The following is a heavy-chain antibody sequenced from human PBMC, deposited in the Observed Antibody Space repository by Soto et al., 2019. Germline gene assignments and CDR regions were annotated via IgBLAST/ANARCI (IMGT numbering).Heavy chain of an antibody. V-gene: IGHV4-39*01. Sequence: SETLSLTCAVSGGSISTYNYYWGWIRQPPGKGLEWIGSIDYSGSTYYNPSLKSRVTISXXXSXNXFXLXXXSGTXADTAVYYCARRRTSYGMDVWGQGTTVTVSS. CDR3: ARRRTSYGMDV. CDR1: GGSISTYNYY. J-gene: IGHJ6*02. CDR2: IDYSGST.